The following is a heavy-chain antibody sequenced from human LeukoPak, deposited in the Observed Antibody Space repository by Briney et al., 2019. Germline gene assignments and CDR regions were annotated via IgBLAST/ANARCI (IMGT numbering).Heavy chain of an antibody. D-gene: IGHD5-24*01. CDR3: ARDNSVRDEAWWFNP. V-gene: IGHV1-69*06. CDR2: IIPIFGTA. J-gene: IGHJ5*02. Sequence: SVKVSCKASGGTFSSYAISWVRQAPGQGLEWMGGIIPIFGTANYAQKFQGRVTITADKSTSTAYLELSSLRSEDTAVYYCARDNSVRDEAWWFNPWGQGTLVTVSS. CDR1: GGTFSSYA.